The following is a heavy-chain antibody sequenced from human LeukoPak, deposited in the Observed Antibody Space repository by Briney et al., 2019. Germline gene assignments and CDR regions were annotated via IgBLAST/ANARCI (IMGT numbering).Heavy chain of an antibody. CDR2: IIPIFGTA. J-gene: IGHJ4*02. CDR1: GGTFSSYA. V-gene: IGHV1-69*01. CDR3: ARASGRRYSHGYLFTTY. Sequence: SVKVSCKASGGTFSSYAISWVRQAPGQGLEWMGGIIPIFGTANYAQKSQGRVTITADESTSTAYMELSSLRSEETAVSYCARASGRRYSHGYLFTTYSGQGTLVTVSS. D-gene: IGHD5-18*01.